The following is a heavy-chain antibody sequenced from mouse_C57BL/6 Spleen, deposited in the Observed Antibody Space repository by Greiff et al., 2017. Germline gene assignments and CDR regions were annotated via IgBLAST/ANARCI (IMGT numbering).Heavy chain of an antibody. CDR3: ARGLRLPNDYAMDY. D-gene: IGHD3-2*02. J-gene: IGHJ4*01. V-gene: IGHV1-81*01. CDR1: GYTFTSYG. Sequence: VQLQQSGAELARPGASVKLSCKASGYTFTSYGISWVKQRTGQGLEWIGEIYPRSGNTYYNEKFKGKATLTADKSSSTAYMELRRLTSEDSAVYFCARGLRLPNDYAMDYGGQGTSVTVSS. CDR2: IYPRSGNT.